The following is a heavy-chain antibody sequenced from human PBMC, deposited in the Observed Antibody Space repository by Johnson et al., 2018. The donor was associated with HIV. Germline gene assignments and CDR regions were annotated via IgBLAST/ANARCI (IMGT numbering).Heavy chain of an antibody. V-gene: IGHV3-30*04. CDR2: ISYDGSNK. D-gene: IGHD3-10*01. J-gene: IGHJ3*02. Sequence: QVQLVESGGGVVQPGRSLRLSCAASGFTFSSYAMHWVRQAPGKGLEWVAVISYDGSNKYYADSVKGRFTISRDNSKNTLYLQMNSLRAEDTAVYYCAKDQGWFGEFMNAFDNWGQGTMVTVSS. CDR1: GFTFSSYA. CDR3: AKDQGWFGEFMNAFDN.